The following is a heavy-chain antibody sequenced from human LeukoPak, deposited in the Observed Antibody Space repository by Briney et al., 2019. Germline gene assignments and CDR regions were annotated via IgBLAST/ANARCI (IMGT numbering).Heavy chain of an antibody. D-gene: IGHD4-17*01. CDR1: GGSISTYY. V-gene: IGHV4-59*08. CDR2: IYYSGST. J-gene: IGHJ4*02. CDR3: ARDDYGDYFDY. Sequence: SETLSLTCTVSGGSISTYYWSWIRQPPGKGLEWIGNIYYSGSTNYNPSLKSRVNISVDTSKNQFSLKLSSVTAADTAVYYCARDDYGDYFDYWGQGTLVTVSS.